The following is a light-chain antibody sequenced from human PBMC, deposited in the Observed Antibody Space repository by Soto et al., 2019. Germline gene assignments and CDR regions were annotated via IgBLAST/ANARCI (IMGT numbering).Light chain of an antibody. CDR1: SSDVGGYDY. CDR2: DVT. Sequence: ALTQPRSVSGSPGQSVTISCTGTSSDVGGYDYVSWYQHHPGEAPKLMIYDVTKRPSGVPDRLSGSKSGNTASLTISGLQAEDEADYYCCSYAGSYTLVFGGGTKLTVL. V-gene: IGLV2-11*01. CDR3: CSYAGSYTLV. J-gene: IGLJ3*02.